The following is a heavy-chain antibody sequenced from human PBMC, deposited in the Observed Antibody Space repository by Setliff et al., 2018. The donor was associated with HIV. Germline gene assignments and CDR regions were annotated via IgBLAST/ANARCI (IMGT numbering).Heavy chain of an antibody. CDR2: VRPYNADK. CDR3: ARDRAYCSSGSCYRPLVYYFYYMDV. V-gene: IGHV1-2*02. CDR1: GFTFSDYY. D-gene: IGHD2-15*01. Sequence: GASVKVSCKASGFTFSDYYMHWVRQAPGQGLEWMGWVRPYNADKNYAQKFKGRVTMTSDTSISTAYLELSGLTSDDTAIYYCARDRAYCSSGSCYRPLVYYFYYMDVWGTGTTVTVSS. J-gene: IGHJ6*03.